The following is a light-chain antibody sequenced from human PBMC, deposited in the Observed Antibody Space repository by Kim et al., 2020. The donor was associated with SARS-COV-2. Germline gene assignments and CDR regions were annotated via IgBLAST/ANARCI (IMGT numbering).Light chain of an antibody. Sequence: VYLGQTVRITCHRSSLRIFYASWCQQKPGQPPRRVIYANTNRPSGIPDRFSGSSSGNTASLTITGAQAEDEADYYCNSRDSTGNHSFGGGTQLTVL. CDR2: ANT. CDR3: NSRDSTGNHS. J-gene: IGLJ2*01. CDR1: SLRIFY. V-gene: IGLV3-19*01.